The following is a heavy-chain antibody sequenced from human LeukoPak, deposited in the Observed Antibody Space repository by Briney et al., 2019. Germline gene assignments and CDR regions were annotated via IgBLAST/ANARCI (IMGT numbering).Heavy chain of an antibody. D-gene: IGHD4-17*01. CDR2: TSGSGGST. CDR1: GFTFSSYA. V-gene: IGHV3-23*01. CDR3: AKFRNDYGDYGYYFDY. Sequence: GGSLRLSCAASGFTFSSYAMSWVRQAPGKGLEWVSATSGSGGSTYYADSVKGRFTISRDNSKNTLYLQMNSLRAEDTAVYYCAKFRNDYGDYGYYFDYWGQGTLVTVSS. J-gene: IGHJ4*02.